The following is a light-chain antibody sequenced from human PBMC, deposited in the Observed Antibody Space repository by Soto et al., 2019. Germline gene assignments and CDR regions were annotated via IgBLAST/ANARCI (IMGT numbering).Light chain of an antibody. Sequence: EIVLTQSPGTLSLSPGERSTLSCRASQSVSSSYLAWYQQKPGQAPRLLIYGASSRATGIPDRISGSGSGTVFTLTISRLEPEDFAVYYCQHYGSSSITFGQGTRLEIK. J-gene: IGKJ5*01. CDR3: QHYGSSSIT. CDR1: QSVSSSY. V-gene: IGKV3-20*01. CDR2: GAS.